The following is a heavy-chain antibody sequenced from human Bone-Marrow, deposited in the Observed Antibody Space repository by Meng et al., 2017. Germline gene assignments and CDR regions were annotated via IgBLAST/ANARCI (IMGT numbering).Heavy chain of an antibody. J-gene: IGHJ2*01. CDR2: IYYSGST. CDR3: ARVGRGETYFDL. V-gene: IGHV4-4*02. D-gene: IGHD5-24*01. CDR1: GGSISSPNW. Sequence: QGQRQEAGPGLVKPSGTLSLTCAVSGGSISSPNWWSWVRQPPGRGLEWIGYIYYSGSTYYNPSLKSLVTISVDTSKNQFSLKLSSVTAADTAVYYCARVGRGETYFDLWGRGTLVTVSS.